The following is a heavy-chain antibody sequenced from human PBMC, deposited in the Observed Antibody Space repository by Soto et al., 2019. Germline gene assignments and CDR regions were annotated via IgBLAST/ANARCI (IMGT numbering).Heavy chain of an antibody. J-gene: IGHJ4*02. CDR3: ARDPLAVTGSFVDY. CDR1: GFTFSTYA. CDR2: ISYDGREK. Sequence: GGSLRLSCAASGFTFSTYAFHWVRQAPGKGLEWLSVISYDGREKYYADSVKGRFTISRDSSKNTVYLQMNSLRAEDTAVYYCARDPLAVTGSFVDYWGQGTLVTVSS. V-gene: IGHV3-30-3*01. D-gene: IGHD6-19*01.